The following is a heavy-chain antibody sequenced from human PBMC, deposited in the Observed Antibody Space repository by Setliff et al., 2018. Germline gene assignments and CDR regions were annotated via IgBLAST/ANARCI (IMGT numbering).Heavy chain of an antibody. CDR1: RGSINSHY. CDR3: ARHNLHGTATTFAFDI. Sequence: PSETLSLTCTVSRGSINSHYWSWIRQPAGKGLEWIGRIFGSGSTNYNPSLKSRVTMSIDTSKNQFFLKVRSVTAADTAVYYCARHNLHGTATTFAFDIWGQGTMVTVSS. D-gene: IGHD2-21*02. J-gene: IGHJ3*02. V-gene: IGHV4-4*07. CDR2: IFGSGST.